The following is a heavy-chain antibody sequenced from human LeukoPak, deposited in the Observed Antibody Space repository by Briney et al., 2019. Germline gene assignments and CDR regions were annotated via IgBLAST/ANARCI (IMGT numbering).Heavy chain of an antibody. CDR2: ISAYNGNT. J-gene: IGHJ5*02. V-gene: IGHV1-18*01. Sequence: GASVKVSCKASGYTFTSYGISWVRQAPGQGLEWMGWISAYNGNTNYAQKLQGRVTMTTDTSTSTAYMELRSLRSDDTAVYYCARDEGFPSPTNWFDPWGQGTLVTVSS. D-gene: IGHD3-10*01. CDR1: GYTFTSYG. CDR3: ARDEGFPSPTNWFDP.